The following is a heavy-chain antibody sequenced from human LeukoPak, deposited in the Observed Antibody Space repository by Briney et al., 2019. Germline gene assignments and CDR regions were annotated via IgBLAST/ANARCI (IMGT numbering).Heavy chain of an antibody. J-gene: IGHJ4*02. CDR1: GYTFTSYG. D-gene: IGHD5-12*01. Sequence: VASVKVSCKASGYTFTSYGISWVRQAPGQGLEWMGWISAYNGNTNYAQKLQGRVTMTTDTSTSTAYMELSSLRSEDTAVYYCARGHVKVGYDLDDYWGQGTLVTVSS. CDR2: ISAYNGNT. CDR3: ARGHVKVGYDLDDY. V-gene: IGHV1-18*01.